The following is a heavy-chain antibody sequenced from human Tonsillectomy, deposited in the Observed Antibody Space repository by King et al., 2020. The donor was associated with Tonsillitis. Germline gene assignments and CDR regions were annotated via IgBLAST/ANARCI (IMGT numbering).Heavy chain of an antibody. V-gene: IGHV3-23*04. CDR2: IRGIVGST. D-gene: IGHD6-19*01. CDR1: GFTFSSYA. CDR3: AKYSSGWYFDAFDI. J-gene: IGHJ3*02. Sequence: VQLVESGGGLVQPGGSLRLSCAASGFTFSSYAMRWVRQAPGKGLEWVSVIRGIVGSTYYAHSVKGRFTISRDNSKNTLYLQMNSLRAEDTAVYYCAKYSSGWYFDAFDIWGQGTMVTVSS.